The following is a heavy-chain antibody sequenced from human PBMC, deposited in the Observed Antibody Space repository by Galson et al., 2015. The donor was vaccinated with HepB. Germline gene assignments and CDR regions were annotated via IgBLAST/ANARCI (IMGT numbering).Heavy chain of an antibody. V-gene: IGHV3-74*01. Sequence: SLRLSCAASGFTFSSYWIHWVRQAPGKWLVWVSRINGDGSSTNYADSVKGRFTISRDNAKNTLYLQMNSLRAEDTAVYFCARGGYLHTHSFDYWGQGTLVTVSS. CDR3: ARGGYLHTHSFDY. CDR2: INGDGSST. J-gene: IGHJ4*02. CDR1: GFTFSSYW. D-gene: IGHD1-26*01.